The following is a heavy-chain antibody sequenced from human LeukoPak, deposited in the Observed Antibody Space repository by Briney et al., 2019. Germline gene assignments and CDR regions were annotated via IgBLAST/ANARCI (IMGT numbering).Heavy chain of an antibody. V-gene: IGHV4-31*03. D-gene: IGHD2-2*01. CDR3: ARGVPDYYYYGMDV. Sequence: SETLSLTCTVSGGSISSGGYYWSWIRQHPGKGLEWIGYIYYSGSTYYNPSLKSRVTISVDTSKNQFSLKLSSVTAADTAVYYCARGVPDYYYYGMDVWGKGTTVTASS. J-gene: IGHJ6*04. CDR1: GGSISSGGYY. CDR2: IYYSGST.